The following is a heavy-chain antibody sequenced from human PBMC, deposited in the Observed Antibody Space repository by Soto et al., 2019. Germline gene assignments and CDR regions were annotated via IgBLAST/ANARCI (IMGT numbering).Heavy chain of an antibody. CDR2: INPNSGGT. D-gene: IGHD1-26*01. CDR1: GYTFPGYY. J-gene: IGHJ3*02. V-gene: IGHV1-2*04. Sequence: ASVKVSCKASGYTFPGYYMHWVRQAPGQGLEWMGWINPNSGGTNYAQKFQGWVTMTRDTSISTAYMELSRLRSDDTAVYYCARVPRVGATDRGAFDIWGQGTMVTVSS. CDR3: ARVPRVGATDRGAFDI.